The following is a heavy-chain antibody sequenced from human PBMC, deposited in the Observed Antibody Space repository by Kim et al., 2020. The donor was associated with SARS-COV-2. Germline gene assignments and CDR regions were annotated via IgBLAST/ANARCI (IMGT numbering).Heavy chain of an antibody. CDR3: AKDRSLLWFGEAYFDY. J-gene: IGHJ4*01. CDR2: ISYDGSNK. Sequence: GGSLRLSCAASGFTFSSYGMHWVRQAPGKGLEWVAVISYDGSNKYYADSVKGRFTISRDNSKNTLYLQMNSLRAEDTAVYYCAKDRSLLWFGEAYFDYWG. CDR1: GFTFSSYG. V-gene: IGHV3-30*18. D-gene: IGHD3-10*01.